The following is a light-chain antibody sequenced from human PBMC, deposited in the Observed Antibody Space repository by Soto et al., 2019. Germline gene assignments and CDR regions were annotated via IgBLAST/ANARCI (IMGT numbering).Light chain of an antibody. CDR1: QGISSY. CDR2: DAS. Sequence: EIVLTQSPATLSLSPGERATISCRASQGISSYLAWYQQKPGQAPRLLIYDASNRATGIAARFSGSGSGTDFSLIISSLEPEDAAVYYCQQRSNWVTFGQGTRLEIK. V-gene: IGKV3-11*01. CDR3: QQRSNWVT. J-gene: IGKJ5*01.